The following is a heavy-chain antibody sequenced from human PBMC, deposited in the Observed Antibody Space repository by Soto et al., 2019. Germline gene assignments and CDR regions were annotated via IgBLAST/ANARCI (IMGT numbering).Heavy chain of an antibody. J-gene: IGHJ5*02. CDR3: ARGPGSSSSGGWFDP. CDR1: GGSISSYY. Sequence: SETLSLTCTVSGGSISSYYWSWIRHPAGKGLEWIGRIYTSGSTNYNPSLKSRVTMSVDTSKNQFSLKLSSVTAADTAVYYCARGPGSSSSGGWFDPWGQGTLVTVSS. V-gene: IGHV4-4*07. CDR2: IYTSGST. D-gene: IGHD6-6*01.